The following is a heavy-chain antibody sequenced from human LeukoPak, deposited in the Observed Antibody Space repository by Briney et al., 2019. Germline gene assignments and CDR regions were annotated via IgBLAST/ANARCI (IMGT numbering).Heavy chain of an antibody. CDR1: GLTVSRNY. J-gene: IGHJ4*02. V-gene: IGHV3-53*01. Sequence: PGGSLRLSCAASGLTVSRNYMSWVRQAPGKGLEWVSVIYSGGNTYYADFVKGRFTISRDNSKNTLYLQINSLTAEDTAVYYCANLPRGDYWGLGTLVTVSP. CDR3: ANLPRGDY. D-gene: IGHD3-10*01. CDR2: IYSGGNT.